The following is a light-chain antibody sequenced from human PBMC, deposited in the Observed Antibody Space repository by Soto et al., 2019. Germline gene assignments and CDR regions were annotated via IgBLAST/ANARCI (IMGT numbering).Light chain of an antibody. CDR1: SSDVGGYNY. CDR3: SSYTSSRAYV. Sequence: QSVLTQPASVSGSPGQSITISCTGTSSDVGGYNYVSGYQQQSGKAPKLMIHEVSNRPSGVSNRFSGSKSGNTASLTISGLQAEDEADYYCSSYTSSRAYVFGIGTKVTV. CDR2: EVS. J-gene: IGLJ1*01. V-gene: IGLV2-14*01.